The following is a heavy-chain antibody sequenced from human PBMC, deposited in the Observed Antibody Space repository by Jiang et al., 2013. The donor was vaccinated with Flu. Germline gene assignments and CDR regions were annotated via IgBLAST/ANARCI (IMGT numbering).Heavy chain of an antibody. CDR3: TTTYYYDSSGYYY. V-gene: IGHV3-15*01. Sequence: GTNRLRCTRRKDRFTISRDDSKNTLYLQMNSLKTEDTAVYYCTTTYYYDSSGYYYWGQGTLVTVSS. CDR2: GTN. J-gene: IGHJ4*02. D-gene: IGHD3-22*01.